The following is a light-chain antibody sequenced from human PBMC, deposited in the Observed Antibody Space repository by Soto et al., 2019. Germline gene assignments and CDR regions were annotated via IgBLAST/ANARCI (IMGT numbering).Light chain of an antibody. V-gene: IGKV1-5*01. CDR2: DAS. CDR1: QSISSW. J-gene: IGKJ2*01. Sequence: DIQMTQSPSTLSASVGDRVTITCRASQSISSWLAWYQQKPGKAPKLLIYDASSLKSGVPSRFSGSGSGTEFTLTISSLQPDDFATYYCQQYNTCPYTFGQGTKLEIK. CDR3: QQYNTCPYT.